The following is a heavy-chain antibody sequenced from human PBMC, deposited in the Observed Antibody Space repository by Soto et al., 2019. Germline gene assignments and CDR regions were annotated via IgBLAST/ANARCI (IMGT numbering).Heavy chain of an antibody. J-gene: IGHJ6*02. CDR2: IYYSKST. CDR1: GGSISSGDYY. Sequence: SETLSLTCTVSGGSISSGDYYWSWIRYPPGKGLEWIGYIYYSKSTYDNPALKSRATISVDTSKNQFSLKLSSVTAADTAVYYCASAKTTVTHYGMDVWGQGTTVTVSS. V-gene: IGHV4-30-4*01. CDR3: ASAKTTVTHYGMDV. D-gene: IGHD4-17*01.